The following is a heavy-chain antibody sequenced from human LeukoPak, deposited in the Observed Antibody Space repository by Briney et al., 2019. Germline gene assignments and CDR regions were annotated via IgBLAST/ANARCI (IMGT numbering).Heavy chain of an antibody. Sequence: GGSLRLSCAASGFTFSSYGMHWVRQAPGKGLEWVAVISYDGSNKYYAGSVKGRFTISRDNSKNTLYLQMNSLRAEDTAVYYCAKDLDNPNDYGDYKAYYYGMDVWGQGTTVTVSS. J-gene: IGHJ6*02. V-gene: IGHV3-30*18. D-gene: IGHD4-17*01. CDR3: AKDLDNPNDYGDYKAYYYGMDV. CDR2: ISYDGSNK. CDR1: GFTFSSYG.